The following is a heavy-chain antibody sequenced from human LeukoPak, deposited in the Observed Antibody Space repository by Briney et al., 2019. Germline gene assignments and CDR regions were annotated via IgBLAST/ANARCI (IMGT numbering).Heavy chain of an antibody. CDR2: TYYTSTWNT. CDR1: GDSVSTSGVA. CDR3: ARGRASAFDV. V-gene: IGHV6-1*01. Sequence: SQTLSLTCAITGDSVSTSGVAWNWVRQSPSRGLEWLGRTYYTSTWNTDYAVSVKSRIVVNPDTSKNQLSLQLNSVTSEDTAVYYCARGRASAFDVWGQGTMVTSSS. J-gene: IGHJ3*01. D-gene: IGHD6-25*01.